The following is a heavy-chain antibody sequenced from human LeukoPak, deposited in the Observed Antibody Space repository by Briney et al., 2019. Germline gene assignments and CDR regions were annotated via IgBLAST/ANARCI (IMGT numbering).Heavy chain of an antibody. CDR3: ARAFRASSFDY. J-gene: IGHJ4*02. V-gene: IGHV4-59*01. CDR2: IYHSGST. D-gene: IGHD2-21*01. Sequence: PSETLSLTCTVSGGSISRYYWSWIRQPPGKGLEWIGYIYHSGSTDYNPSLKSRVTISADTSKNQFSLKLSSVTAADTAVYFCARAFRASSFDYWGQGTLVTVSS. CDR1: GGSISRYY.